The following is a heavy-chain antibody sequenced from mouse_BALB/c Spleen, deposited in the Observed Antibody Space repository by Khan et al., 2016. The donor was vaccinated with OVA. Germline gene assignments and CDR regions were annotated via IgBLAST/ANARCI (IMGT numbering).Heavy chain of an antibody. CDR1: GFNIKDYY. Sequence: VQLQQSGAELVRPGASVKLSCKASGFNIKDYYMHWVKQRPEQGLEWIGWIDPENGETVYDPKFQGKASITADTSSNTAYLQLSSLTSEDTAVYYCASPGYFAWFAYWGQGTLFTFSA. CDR2: IDPENGET. V-gene: IGHV14-1*02. J-gene: IGHJ3*01. CDR3: ASPGYFAWFAY.